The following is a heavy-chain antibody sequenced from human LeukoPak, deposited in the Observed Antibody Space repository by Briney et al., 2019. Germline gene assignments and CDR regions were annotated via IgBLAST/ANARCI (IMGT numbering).Heavy chain of an antibody. V-gene: IGHV3-48*04. CDR3: ASTGNYYGSGSYYNAHPFDY. Sequence: GGSLRLSCAASGFTFSSYSMNWVRQAPGKGLEWVSYISSSGSTIYYADSVKGRFTISRDNAKNSLYLQMNSLRAEDTAVYYCASTGNYYGSGSYYNAHPFDYWGQGTLVTVSS. J-gene: IGHJ4*02. D-gene: IGHD3-10*01. CDR1: GFTFSSYS. CDR2: ISSSGSTI.